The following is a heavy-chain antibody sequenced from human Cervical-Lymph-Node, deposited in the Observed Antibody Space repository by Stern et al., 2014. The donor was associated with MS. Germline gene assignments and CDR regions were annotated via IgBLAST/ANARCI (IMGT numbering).Heavy chain of an antibody. CDR1: GFSLSAGGVG. J-gene: IGHJ4*02. V-gene: IGHV2-5*02. D-gene: IGHD5-12*01. CDR2: IYWDDDK. CDR3: AHTLGSLADY. Sequence: QVTLKESGPALVKPTQTLTLTCTFSGFSLSAGGVGVGWIRQPPGKASEWLAVIYWDDDKRYRPSQKTRLTITKDTSKNQVVLTMTNMDPVDTATYFCAHTLGSLADYWGQGVLVTVSS.